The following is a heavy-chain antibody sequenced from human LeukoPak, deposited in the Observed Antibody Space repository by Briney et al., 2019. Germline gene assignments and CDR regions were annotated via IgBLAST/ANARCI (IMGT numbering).Heavy chain of an antibody. CDR1: GFTFSSYA. Sequence: GGSLRLSCAASGFTFSSYAMHWVRQAPGKGLEWVAVISYDGSNKYYADSVKGRFTISRDNSKNTLYLQMNSLRAEDTAVYYCARETTTVTTRGDDYWGQGTLVTVSS. D-gene: IGHD4-17*01. CDR3: ARETTTVTTRGDDY. V-gene: IGHV3-30-3*01. CDR2: ISYDGSNK. J-gene: IGHJ4*02.